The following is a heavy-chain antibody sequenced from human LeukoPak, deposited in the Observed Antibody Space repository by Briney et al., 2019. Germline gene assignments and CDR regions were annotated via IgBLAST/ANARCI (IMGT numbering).Heavy chain of an antibody. V-gene: IGHV3-30*04. D-gene: IGHD6-19*01. CDR1: GFTFSSYA. J-gene: IGHJ6*03. CDR3: ARGTQQWLGYYYYMDV. Sequence: GGSLRLSCAASGFTFSSYAMHWVRQAPGKGLEWVAVISYDGSNKYYADSVKGRFTISRDNSKKTLSLQMNSLRLEDTAVYCCARGTQQWLGYYYYMDVWGKGTTVIVSS. CDR2: ISYDGSNK.